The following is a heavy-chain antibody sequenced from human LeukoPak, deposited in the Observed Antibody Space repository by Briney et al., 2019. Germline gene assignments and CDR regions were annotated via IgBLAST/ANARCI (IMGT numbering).Heavy chain of an antibody. V-gene: IGHV4-34*01. J-gene: IGHJ3*02. CDR3: ARVEVTTDAFDI. CDR1: GGSFSGYY. D-gene: IGHD4-17*01. Sequence: SETLSLTCAVYGGSFSGYYWSWIRQPPGKGLEWIGSIYHSGSTYYNPSLKSRVTISVDTSKNQFSLKLSSVTAADTAVYYCARVEVTTDAFDIWGQGTMVTVSS. CDR2: IYHSGST.